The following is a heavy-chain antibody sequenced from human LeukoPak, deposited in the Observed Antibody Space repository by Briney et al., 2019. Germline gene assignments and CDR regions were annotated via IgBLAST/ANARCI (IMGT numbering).Heavy chain of an antibody. J-gene: IGHJ6*02. D-gene: IGHD3-10*01. CDR3: TIGGVIWRMDV. V-gene: IGHV3-66*01. CDR1: GFTFSSYA. CDR2: VYPGGFT. Sequence: GGSLRLSCVASGFTFSSYAMNWVRQAPGKGLEGVSVVYPGGFTDHADSVKGRFTISRDTSKNTVYFQMNNLRAEDTAVYYCTIGGVIWRMDVWGQGTTVAVSS.